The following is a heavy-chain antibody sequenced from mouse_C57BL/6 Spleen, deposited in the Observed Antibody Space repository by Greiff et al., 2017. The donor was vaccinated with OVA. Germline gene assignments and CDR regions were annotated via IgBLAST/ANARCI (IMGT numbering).Heavy chain of an antibody. J-gene: IGHJ1*03. CDR3: AGGRFLLHGDGYFDV. CDR2: IDPANGNT. Sequence: VQLQQSVAELVRPGASVKLSCTASGFNIKNTYMHWVKQRPEQGLEWIGRIDPANGNTKYAPKFQGKATITADTSSNTAYLQRSSLTSEDTAIYYCAGGRFLLHGDGYFDVWGTGTTVTVSS. D-gene: IGHD1-1*01. V-gene: IGHV14-3*01. CDR1: GFNIKNTY.